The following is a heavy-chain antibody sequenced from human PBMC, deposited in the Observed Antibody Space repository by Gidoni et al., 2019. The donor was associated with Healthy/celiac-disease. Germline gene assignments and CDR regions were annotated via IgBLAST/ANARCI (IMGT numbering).Heavy chain of an antibody. CDR2: ISSSSSTI. CDR1: GFHFSSYS. CDR3: ARDVSVVVVAATPYYFDY. D-gene: IGHD2-15*01. J-gene: IGHJ4*02. Sequence: EVQLVESGGGLVQPGGALRLSCAAPGFHFSSYSRNWVRQAPGKGLEWVSSISSSSSTIYSAYSVKRRFTISRDNAKNSLYLQMNSLRAEDTAVYYCARDVSVVVVAATPYYFDYWGQGTLVTVSS. V-gene: IGHV3-48*01.